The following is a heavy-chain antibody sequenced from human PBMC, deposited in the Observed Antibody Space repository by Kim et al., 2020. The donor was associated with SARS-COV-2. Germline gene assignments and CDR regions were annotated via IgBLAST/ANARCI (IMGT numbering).Heavy chain of an antibody. CDR3: ARALRVRFLE. V-gene: IGHV4-34*01. D-gene: IGHD3-3*01. Sequence: TPNYNPSLKSRVTMSVDTAKNQFSLKLSSVTAADTAVYYCARALRVRFLEWGQGTLVTVSS. J-gene: IGHJ4*02. CDR2: TP.